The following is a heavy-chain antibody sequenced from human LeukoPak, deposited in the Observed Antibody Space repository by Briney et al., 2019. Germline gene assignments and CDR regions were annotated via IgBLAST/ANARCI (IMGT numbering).Heavy chain of an antibody. V-gene: IGHV4-39*07. J-gene: IGHJ5*02. Sequence: ASETLSLTCSVSGGSISGSGYYWAWIRQPPGKGLEWIGSIYYTGSTHYNSSLKSRVTMSVDTSKNQFSLKLSSVTAADTAVYYCAREGSSWWNWFDPWGQGTLVTVSS. CDR2: IYYTGST. CDR1: GGSISGSGYY. D-gene: IGHD6-13*01. CDR3: AREGSSWWNWFDP.